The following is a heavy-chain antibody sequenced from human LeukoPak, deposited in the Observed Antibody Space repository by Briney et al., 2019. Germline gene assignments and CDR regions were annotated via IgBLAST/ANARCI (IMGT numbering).Heavy chain of an antibody. D-gene: IGHD3-9*01. CDR3: ARDTYYDILTGPSRLDV. J-gene: IGHJ6*04. CDR2: ISSSSSYI. V-gene: IGHV3-21*01. Sequence: GGSLRLSCAASGFTFSSYSMNWVRLAPGKGLEWVSSISSSSSYIYYADSVKGRFTISRDNAKNSLYLQMNSLRAEDTAVYYCARDTYYDILTGPSRLDVWGKGTTVTVSS. CDR1: GFTFSSYS.